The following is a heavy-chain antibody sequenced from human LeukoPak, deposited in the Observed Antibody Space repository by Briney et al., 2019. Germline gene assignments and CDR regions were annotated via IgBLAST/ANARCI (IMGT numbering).Heavy chain of an antibody. CDR2: TGSGGVTT. CDR3: AKDGQYSTSWSPFDY. CDR1: GFTFSSYA. V-gene: IGHV3-23*01. D-gene: IGHD2-2*01. J-gene: IGHJ4*02. Sequence: GGSLRLSCAASGFTFSSYAMSWVRQAPGKGLEWVSATGSGGVTTYYADSVKGRFTISRDNSKNTLYLQMNSQRADDTAVYYCAKDGQYSTSWSPFDYWGQGTLVTVSS.